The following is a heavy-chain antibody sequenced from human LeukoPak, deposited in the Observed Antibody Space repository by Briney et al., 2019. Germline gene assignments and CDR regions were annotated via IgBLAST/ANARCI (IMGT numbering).Heavy chain of an antibody. V-gene: IGHV4-38-2*02. CDR3: ARDLGGRDRYSSSWYYFDY. CDR2: ISHSGGT. Sequence: SETLSLTCAVSGYSISSGYYWGWIRQPPGKGLEWIGSISHSGGTFYNPSLKSRVTMSVDTSKNQFSLKLSSVTAADTAVYYCARDLGGRDRYSSSWYYFDYWGQGTLVTVSS. J-gene: IGHJ4*02. D-gene: IGHD6-13*01. CDR1: GYSISSGYY.